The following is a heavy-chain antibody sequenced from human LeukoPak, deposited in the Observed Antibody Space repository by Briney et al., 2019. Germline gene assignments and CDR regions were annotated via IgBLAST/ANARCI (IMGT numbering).Heavy chain of an antibody. CDR3: ARGGVWQQLAVDY. J-gene: IGHJ4*02. CDR2: IARKGGST. Sequence: GGSLRLSCVPCGFNFINSAMRWVRPAPGKGLEYVSGIARKGGSTNYTNSVRGRFTLSRDDSKNTLYLQMGSLRPEDMAVYYCARGGVWQQLAVDYWGQGTLVTVSS. D-gene: IGHD6-13*01. CDR1: GFNFINSA. V-gene: IGHV3-64*01.